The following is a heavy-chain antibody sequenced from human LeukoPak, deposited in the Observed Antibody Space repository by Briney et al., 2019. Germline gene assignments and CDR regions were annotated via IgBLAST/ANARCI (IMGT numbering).Heavy chain of an antibody. J-gene: IGHJ4*02. CDR2: INHSGST. CDR3: ARGGRDYYYDSSGYYYGY. Sequence: SETLSLTCAVYGGSFSGYYWSWIRQPPGKGREWIGEINHSGSTNYNPSLKSRVTISVDTSRNQFSLKLSSVTAADTAVYYCARGGRDYYYDSSGYYYGYWGQGTLVTVSS. D-gene: IGHD3-22*01. CDR1: GGSFSGYY. V-gene: IGHV4-34*01.